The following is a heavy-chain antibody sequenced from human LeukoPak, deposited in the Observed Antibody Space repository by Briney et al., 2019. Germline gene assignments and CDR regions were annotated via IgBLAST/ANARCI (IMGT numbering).Heavy chain of an antibody. CDR2: IYYSGST. CDR1: GGSISSYY. Sequence: PSETLSLTCTVSGGSISSYYWSWFRQPPGKGLEWIGYIYYSGSTNYNPSLMSRVTISVDTSKNQFSLKLSSVTAADTAVYYCAREGALAHAVDYWGQGTLVTVSS. CDR3: AREGALAHAVDY. D-gene: IGHD4/OR15-4a*01. J-gene: IGHJ4*02. V-gene: IGHV4-59*12.